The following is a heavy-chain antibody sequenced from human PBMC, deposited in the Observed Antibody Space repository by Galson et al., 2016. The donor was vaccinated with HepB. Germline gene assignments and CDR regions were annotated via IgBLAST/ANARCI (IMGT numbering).Heavy chain of an antibody. J-gene: IGHJ4*02. D-gene: IGHD3-9*01. CDR3: ASFFDYLLCPSDC. CDR2: ICYSGST. V-gene: IGHV4-59*04. Sequence: SETLSLTCTVSGGSISNYYWNWIRQPPGKGLEWIGTICYSGSTYYNPSLMSRVTISVDTSKNQFSLTLRSVTASVTAGYYCASFFDYLLCPSDCWGQGTLVIVSS. CDR1: GGSISNYY.